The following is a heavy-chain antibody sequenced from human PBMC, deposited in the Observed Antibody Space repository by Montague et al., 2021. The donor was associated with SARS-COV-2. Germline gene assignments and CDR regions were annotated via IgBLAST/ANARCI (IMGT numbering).Heavy chain of an antibody. CDR3: AKDSDYYEWGYGMDV. CDR1: GFIFSDYA. J-gene: IGHJ6*02. Sequence: SLRLSCAASGFIFSDYAMNWVRQAPGKGLEWVSTIGYHDGVNKHSAASEKGRFTTSSDNSKNVLYQQMNSLRAEDTAVYYCAKDSDYYEWGYGMDVWGQGTLVTVSS. CDR2: IGYHDGVNK. D-gene: IGHD3-22*01. V-gene: IGHV3-23*01.